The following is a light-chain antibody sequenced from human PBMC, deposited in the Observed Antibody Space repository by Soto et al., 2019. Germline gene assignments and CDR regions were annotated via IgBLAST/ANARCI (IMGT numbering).Light chain of an antibody. Sequence: QSALTQPPSASGSPGQSVAISCTGHSSDVGGYNYVSWYQQHPGKAPKLMIYEVNKRPSGVPDRFSGSKSGNTASLTVSGLQAEDEADYYGSSYAGSSNVVGTGTKVTVL. CDR2: EVN. CDR3: SSYAGSSNV. V-gene: IGLV2-8*01. CDR1: SSDVGGYNY. J-gene: IGLJ1*01.